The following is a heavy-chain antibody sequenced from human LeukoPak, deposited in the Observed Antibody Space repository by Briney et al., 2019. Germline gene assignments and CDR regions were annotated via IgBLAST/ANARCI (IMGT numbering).Heavy chain of an antibody. CDR3: AREDTYYDILTGPGAYYGMDV. V-gene: IGHV1-18*04. CDR2: ISAYNGNT. D-gene: IGHD3-9*01. CDR1: GYTFTSYG. J-gene: IGHJ6*04. Sequence: ASVKVSCKASGYTFTSYGISWVRQAPGQGLEWMGWISAYNGNTNYAQKLQGRVTMTTDTSTSTAYMELRSLRSDDTAVYYCAREDTYYDILTGPGAYYGMDVWGKGTTVTVSS.